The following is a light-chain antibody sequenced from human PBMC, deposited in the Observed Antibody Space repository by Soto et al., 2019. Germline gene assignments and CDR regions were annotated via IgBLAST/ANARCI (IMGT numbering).Light chain of an antibody. Sequence: DSHVTQSPSTPSASIGERVTITFRASQSISTRLAWFQQKPGRAPKLLIYQASSLESGVPSRFSGSGSGTQFTLTISSLQPEDFATYYCKQYNRYWTFGQGTKV. V-gene: IGKV1-5*03. J-gene: IGKJ1*01. CDR3: KQYNRYWT. CDR1: QSISTR. CDR2: QAS.